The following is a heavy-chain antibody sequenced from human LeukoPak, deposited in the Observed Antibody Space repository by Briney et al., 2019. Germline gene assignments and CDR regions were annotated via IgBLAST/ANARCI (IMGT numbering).Heavy chain of an antibody. J-gene: IGHJ6*02. Sequence: PGGSLRLSCAASAFTFSSYGMHWVRQAPGKGLEWVAVIWYDGSNKYYADSVKGRFTISRDTSKNTLYLQMNSLRAEDTAVYYCAREGKGAAGTYYYYYGMDVWGQGTTVTVSS. CDR2: IWYDGSNK. CDR3: AREGKGAAGTYYYYYGMDV. CDR1: AFTFSSYG. D-gene: IGHD6-13*01. V-gene: IGHV3-33*01.